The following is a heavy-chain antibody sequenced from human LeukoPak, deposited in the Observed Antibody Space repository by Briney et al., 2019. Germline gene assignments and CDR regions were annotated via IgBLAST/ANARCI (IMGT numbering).Heavy chain of an antibody. V-gene: IGHV4-34*10. CDR1: GGSFSGDF. Sequence: SETLSLTCAVYGGSFSGDFWSWIRQSPGKGLEWIGEISHGGSTTYNPSLNGRVTMSVDTSKTQFYLNLRSVTAADTAIYYCAREIVRGVSAPDIWGQGTMVTVSS. CDR2: ISHGGST. D-gene: IGHD3-10*01. J-gene: IGHJ3*02. CDR3: AREIVRGVSAPDI.